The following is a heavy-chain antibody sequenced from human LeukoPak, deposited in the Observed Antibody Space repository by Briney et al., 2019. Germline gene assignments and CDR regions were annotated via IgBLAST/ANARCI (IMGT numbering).Heavy chain of an antibody. CDR2: INPTSAGT. J-gene: IGHJ4*02. CDR3: ASAYCSGGDCYSFDY. CDR1: GYTFTDYY. Sequence: ASVKVSCKASGYTFTDYYMHWVRQAPGLGLEWMGWINPTSAGTNYAQNFRGRVTMTRDTSMSAAFMELSRLSSDDTAVYYCASAYCSGGDCYSFDYWGQGTLVTVFS. D-gene: IGHD2-15*01. V-gene: IGHV1-2*02.